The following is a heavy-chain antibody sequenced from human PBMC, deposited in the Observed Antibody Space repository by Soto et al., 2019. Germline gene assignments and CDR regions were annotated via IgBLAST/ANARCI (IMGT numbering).Heavy chain of an antibody. Sequence: GGSLRLSCAASGFTFSSYWMSWVRQATGKGMEWVANIKQDGSEKYYVDSVKGRLTISRDNAKNSLYLQMNSLRAEDTAVYYCAIGSSRLGDEFDYWGQGTLVTVSS. CDR1: GFTFSSYW. V-gene: IGHV3-7*03. CDR3: AIGSSRLGDEFDY. D-gene: IGHD3-16*01. J-gene: IGHJ4*02. CDR2: IKQDGSEK.